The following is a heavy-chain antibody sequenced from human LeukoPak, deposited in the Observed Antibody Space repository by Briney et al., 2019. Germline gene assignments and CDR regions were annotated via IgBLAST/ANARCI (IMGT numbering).Heavy chain of an antibody. Sequence: ASVKVSCKASGGTFSSYTISWVRQAPGQGLEWMGRIIPILGIANYAQKFQGRVTITADKSTSTAYMELSSLRSEDTAVYYCARVPGVYDSSGYYRDYWGQGTLVTVSS. CDR2: IIPILGIA. CDR3: ARVPGVYDSSGYYRDY. J-gene: IGHJ4*02. CDR1: GGTFSSYT. V-gene: IGHV1-69*02. D-gene: IGHD3-22*01.